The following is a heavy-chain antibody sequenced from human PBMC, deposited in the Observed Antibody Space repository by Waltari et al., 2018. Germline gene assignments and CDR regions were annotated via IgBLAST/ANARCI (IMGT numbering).Heavy chain of an antibody. V-gene: IGHV3-30-3*01. D-gene: IGHD6-19*01. CDR3: AILRGSGWYANFDY. Sequence: QVQLVESGGGVVQPGRSLRLSCAASGFTFSSYAMHWVRQAPGKGLEGVAVISNDGSNKYYADSLKGRFTIFRDNSKNTLYLQMNSLRAEDTAVYYCAILRGSGWYANFDYWGQGTLVTVSS. CDR2: ISNDGSNK. CDR1: GFTFSSYA. J-gene: IGHJ4*02.